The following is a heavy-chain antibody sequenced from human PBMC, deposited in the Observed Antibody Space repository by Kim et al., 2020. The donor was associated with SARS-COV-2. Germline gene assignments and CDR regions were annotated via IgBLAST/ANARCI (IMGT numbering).Heavy chain of an antibody. V-gene: IGHV3-48*03. D-gene: IGHD6-13*01. CDR2: ISSSGSTI. CDR1: GFTFSSYE. J-gene: IGHJ4*02. CDR3: AGGQQLVIFDY. Sequence: GGSLRLSCAASGFTFSSYEMNWVRQAPGKGLEWVSYISSSGSTIYYADSVKGRFTISRDNAKNSLYLQMNSLRAEDTAVYYCAGGQQLVIFDYWGQGTLVTVSS.